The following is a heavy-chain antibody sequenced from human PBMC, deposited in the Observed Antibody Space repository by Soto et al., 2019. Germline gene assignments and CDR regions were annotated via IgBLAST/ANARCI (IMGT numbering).Heavy chain of an antibody. CDR1: GFTFSRYG. J-gene: IGHJ4*02. V-gene: IGHV3-30*18. D-gene: IGHD6-13*01. CDR3: AKDGDIAAAGYYFDY. CDR2: ISYDGNDK. Sequence: QVQLVEFGGGVVQPGRSLRLSCAASGFTFSRYGMHWVRQAPGKGLEWVAVISYDGNDKHYEDSVKGRFTISRDNSKNTLSLQMNSLRAEDTAVYYCAKDGDIAAAGYYFDYWGQGTLVTVSS.